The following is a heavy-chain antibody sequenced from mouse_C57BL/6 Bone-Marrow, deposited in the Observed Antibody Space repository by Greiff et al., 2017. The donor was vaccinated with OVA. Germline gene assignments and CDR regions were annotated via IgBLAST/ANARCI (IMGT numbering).Heavy chain of an antibody. CDR2: IYPRSGNT. D-gene: IGHD2-5*01. J-gene: IGHJ3*01. V-gene: IGHV1-81*01. Sequence: QVQLQQSGAELARPGASVKLSCKASGYTFTSYGISWVKQRTGQGLEWIGEIYPRSGNTYYNEKFKGKATLTADKSSSTAYMELRSLPSEDSAVYFCAREGSKAWFAYWGQGTLVTVSA. CDR1: GYTFTSYG. CDR3: AREGSKAWFAY.